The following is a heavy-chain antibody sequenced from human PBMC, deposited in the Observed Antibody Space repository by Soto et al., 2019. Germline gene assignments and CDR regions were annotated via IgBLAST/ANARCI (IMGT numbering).Heavy chain of an antibody. D-gene: IGHD2-2*01. CDR1: GGTFSSYA. CDR3: ASGVVVPAAYYYYYGMDV. CDR2: IIPIFGTA. V-gene: IGHV1-69*13. Sequence: SVNVSCKASGGTFSSYAISWVRQAPGQGLEWMGGIIPIFGTANYAQKFQGRVTITADESTSTAYMELSSLRSEDTAVYYCASGVVVPAAYYYYYGMDVWGQGTTVTVSS. J-gene: IGHJ6*02.